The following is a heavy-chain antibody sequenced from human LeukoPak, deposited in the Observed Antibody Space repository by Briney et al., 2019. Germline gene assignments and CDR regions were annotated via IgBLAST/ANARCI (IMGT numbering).Heavy chain of an antibody. J-gene: IGHJ3*02. V-gene: IGHV3-48*03. D-gene: IGHD2-8*01. CDR2: ISSSGSTI. CDR1: GFTFSSYE. Sequence: GGSLRLSCAASGFTFSSYEMNWVRQAPGKGLEWVSYISSSGSTIYYADSVKGRFTISRDNAKNSLYLQMNSLRAEDTAVYYCVKDAVERNGVFDSFDIWGQGAMVIVSS. CDR3: VKDAVERNGVFDSFDI.